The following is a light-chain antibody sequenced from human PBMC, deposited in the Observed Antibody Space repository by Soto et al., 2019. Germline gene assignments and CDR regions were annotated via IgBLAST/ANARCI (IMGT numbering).Light chain of an antibody. CDR1: QSVSRSF. Sequence: EIVLTQSPGTLSLSPGERATLSCRASQSVSRSFLAWYQQNPGQAPRLLIYGASSRATGIPDRFSGSGSGIDFAHTISRLEPEDLAVYFCQQHDSSPRTFGQGTKVEIK. CDR3: QQHDSSPRT. V-gene: IGKV3-20*01. CDR2: GAS. J-gene: IGKJ1*01.